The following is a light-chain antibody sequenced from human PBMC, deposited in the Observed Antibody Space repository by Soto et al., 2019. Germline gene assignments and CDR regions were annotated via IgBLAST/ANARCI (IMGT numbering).Light chain of an antibody. Sequence: QSVLTQPASVSGSPGQSITISCTGTSSDVGGYNHVSWYQHSPGKAPKLILFAVSDRPSGVSHRFSGSKSGNTASLTISGLQAADGADYYCCSYTSLSTVVFGGGTKLTVL. CDR1: SSDVGGYNH. J-gene: IGLJ2*01. CDR2: AVS. CDR3: CSYTSLSTVV. V-gene: IGLV2-14*01.